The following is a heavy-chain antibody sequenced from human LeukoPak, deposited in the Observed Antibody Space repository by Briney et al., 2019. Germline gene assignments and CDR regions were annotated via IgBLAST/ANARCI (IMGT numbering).Heavy chain of an antibody. CDR3: ARQSRYSYGPGFDF. D-gene: IGHD5-18*01. CDR2: IYYSGST. V-gene: IGHV4-59*08. Sequence: SETLSLTCTVSGGSISSFYWNGIRQPPGKGLEWIGYIYYSGSTNYNPSLESRVTISVDTSKNQFSLKLSSVTAADTAVYYCARQSRYSYGPGFDFWGQGALVTVSS. CDR1: GGSISSFY. J-gene: IGHJ4*02.